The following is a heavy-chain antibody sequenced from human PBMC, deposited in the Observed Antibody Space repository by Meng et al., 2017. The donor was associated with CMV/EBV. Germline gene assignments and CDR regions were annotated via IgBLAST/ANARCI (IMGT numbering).Heavy chain of an antibody. J-gene: IGHJ4*02. V-gene: IGHV4-34*01. Sequence: SETLSLTCAVYGGSFSGYYWIWIRQPPGKGLEWIGEINHSGSSTYNPSLKSRVTISVDTSKNQFSLKLTSVSVADTAEYYCARRLDVIGTLPDYWGQGTLVTVSS. CDR1: GGSFSGYY. CDR2: INHSGSS. CDR3: ARRLDVIGTLPDY. D-gene: IGHD1-20*01.